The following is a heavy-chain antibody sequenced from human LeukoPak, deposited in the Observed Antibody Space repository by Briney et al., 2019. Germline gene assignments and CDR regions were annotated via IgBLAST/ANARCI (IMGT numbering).Heavy chain of an antibody. D-gene: IGHD2-2*01. V-gene: IGHV5-51*01. Sequence: GESLKISCKGSGYSFTSYWIGWVRQMRGKGLEWMGIIYPGDSDTRYSPSFQGQVTISADKSISTAYLQWSSLHASDTAMYSCASYPTAAADFYYSYKDVWGRGTTVTVSS. CDR3: ASYPTAAADFYYSYKDV. CDR2: IYPGDSDT. CDR1: GYSFTSYW. J-gene: IGHJ6*03.